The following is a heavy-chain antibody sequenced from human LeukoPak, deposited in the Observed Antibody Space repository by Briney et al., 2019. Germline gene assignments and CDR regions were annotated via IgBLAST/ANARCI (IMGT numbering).Heavy chain of an antibody. J-gene: IGHJ3*01. CDR3: ATSSGYILTV. V-gene: IGHV4-31*03. Sequence: SETLSLTCTVSGGSISSGGYCWSWIRQHPGKGLEWIGYIYYSGSTYYNPSLKSRVTISVDTSKNQFSLKLSSVTAADTAVYYCATSSGYILTVWGQGTMVTVSS. CDR1: GGSISSGGYC. D-gene: IGHD3-22*01. CDR2: IYYSGST.